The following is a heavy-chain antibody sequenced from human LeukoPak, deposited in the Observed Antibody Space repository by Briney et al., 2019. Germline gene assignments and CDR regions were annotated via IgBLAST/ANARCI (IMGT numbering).Heavy chain of an antibody. CDR1: GFTFSSYG. CDR3: AKVTGDFWSGYSSYYYYYYMDV. V-gene: IGHV3-30*18. CDR2: ISYDGSNK. D-gene: IGHD3-3*01. Sequence: GGSLRLSCAASGFTFSSYGMHWVRQAPGKGLEWVAVISYDGSNKYYADSVKGRFTISRDNSKNTLYLQMNSLRAEDTAVYYCAKVTGDFWSGYSSYYYYYYMDVWGKGTTVTVSS. J-gene: IGHJ6*03.